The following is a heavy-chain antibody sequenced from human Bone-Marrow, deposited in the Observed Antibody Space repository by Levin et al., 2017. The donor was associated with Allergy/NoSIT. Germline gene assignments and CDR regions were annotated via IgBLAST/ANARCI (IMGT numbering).Heavy chain of an antibody. CDR2: LSHSGGDT. CDR1: GFTFRIYA. J-gene: IGHJ5*02. D-gene: IGHD4-11*01. CDR3: AKDFTGGSPADP. Sequence: PGESLKISCEASGFTFRIYAMSWVRQGPGKGLEWVSSLSHSGGDTWYADSVKGRFTISRDNSKNTLYLQMDSLRVEDTAVYYCAKDFTGGSPADPWGQGTLVTVSS. V-gene: IGHV3-23*01.